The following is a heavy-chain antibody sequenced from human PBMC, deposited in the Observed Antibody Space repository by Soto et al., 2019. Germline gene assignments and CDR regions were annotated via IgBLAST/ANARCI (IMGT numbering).Heavy chain of an antibody. D-gene: IGHD3-9*01. CDR1: EFSFSSYA. J-gene: IGHJ4*02. Sequence: PGGSLRLSCAASEFSFSSYAMHWIRQAPDKGLEWVAVISFDGNIIHYADSVKGRFIISRDNSKNTLYLQMHSLSGEDTAVYYCARTFDTITYYFDYWGQGTLVTVSS. V-gene: IGHV3-30-3*01. CDR2: ISFDGNII. CDR3: ARTFDTITYYFDY.